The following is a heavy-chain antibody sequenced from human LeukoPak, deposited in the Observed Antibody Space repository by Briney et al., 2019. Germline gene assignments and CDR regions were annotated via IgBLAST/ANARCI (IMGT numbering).Heavy chain of an antibody. CDR2: ISGSGGST. J-gene: IGHJ6*02. D-gene: IGHD2-21*02. Sequence: GGSLRLSCAASGFTFSSYAMSWVRQAPGKGLEWVSAISGSGGSTYYADSVKGRFTISRDNSKNTLYLQMNSLRAEDTALYYCARAAYCGGDCSYYYGMDVWGQGTTVTVSS. CDR3: ARAAYCGGDCSYYYGMDV. V-gene: IGHV3-23*01. CDR1: GFTFSSYA.